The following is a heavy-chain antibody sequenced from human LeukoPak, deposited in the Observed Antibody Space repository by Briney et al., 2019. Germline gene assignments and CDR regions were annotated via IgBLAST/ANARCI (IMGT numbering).Heavy chain of an antibody. V-gene: IGHV1-2*02. J-gene: IGHJ4*02. CDR3: ALSGAHSGNPPDY. Sequence: GASVKVSCKASGYTFTGYYMHWVRQAPGQGLEWMGWINPNSGGTNYAQKFQGRVTMTRDTSISTAYMELSRLRSDDTAVYYCALSGAHSGNPPDYWCQGTLVTVSS. D-gene: IGHD3-10*01. CDR2: INPNSGGT. CDR1: GYTFTGYY.